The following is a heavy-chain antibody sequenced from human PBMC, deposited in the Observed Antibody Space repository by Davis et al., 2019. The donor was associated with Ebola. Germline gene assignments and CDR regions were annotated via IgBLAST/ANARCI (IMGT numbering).Heavy chain of an antibody. D-gene: IGHD6-13*01. CDR2: IIPIFGTA. CDR3: ARGIYSSSWYGAY. CDR1: GGTFSSYA. V-gene: IGHV1-69*06. Sequence: AASVTVSCKASGGTFSSYAISWVRQAPGQGLEWMGGIIPIFGTANYAQKFQGRVTITADKSTSTAYMELSSLRSEDTAVYYCARGIYSSSWYGAYWGQGTLVTVSS. J-gene: IGHJ4*02.